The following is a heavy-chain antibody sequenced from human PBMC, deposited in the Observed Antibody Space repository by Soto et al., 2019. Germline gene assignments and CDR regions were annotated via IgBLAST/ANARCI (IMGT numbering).Heavy chain of an antibody. CDR2: IYYSGST. V-gene: IGHV4-59*08. Sequence: QVQLQESGPGLVKPSETLSLTCTVSGGSISSYYWSWIRQPPGKGLEWIGYIYYSGSTNYNPSLKSRVTISVDTTTNQSSKKLSSVTAADMAVYDCARQNYGSGSSFDYWGQGTLVTVSS. CDR1: GGSISSYY. CDR3: ARQNYGSGSSFDY. J-gene: IGHJ4*02. D-gene: IGHD3-10*01.